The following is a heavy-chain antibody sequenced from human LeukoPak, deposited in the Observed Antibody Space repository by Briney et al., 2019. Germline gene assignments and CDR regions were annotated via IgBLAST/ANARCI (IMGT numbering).Heavy chain of an antibody. V-gene: IGHV3-7*01. D-gene: IGHD1-1*01. CDR2: IKEDESDE. CDR3: ARWRGRQSEFDY. J-gene: IGHJ4*02. CDR1: GFTFSTYT. Sequence: GGFLRLSCTASGFTFSTYTMNWVRQAPGKGLEWVAHIKEDESDEYYVDSVRGRFTASRDNAKNSVNLQMNSLRVEDTAVYYCARWRGRQSEFDYWGQGTLVTVSS.